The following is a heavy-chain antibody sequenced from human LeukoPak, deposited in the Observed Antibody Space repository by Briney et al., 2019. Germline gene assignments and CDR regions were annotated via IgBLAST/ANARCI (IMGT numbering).Heavy chain of an antibody. Sequence: QPGGSLRLSCAASGFTFSNYAMSWVRQAPGKGLEWVSGISGRGGNTYYADSVKGRFTISRDNSDNTLYLQMTSPRADDTAVYYCAKDAVGTTFGYYFDYWGQGTLVTVSS. D-gene: IGHD1-26*01. CDR2: ISGRGGNT. J-gene: IGHJ4*02. CDR3: AKDAVGTTFGYYFDY. CDR1: GFTFSNYA. V-gene: IGHV3-23*01.